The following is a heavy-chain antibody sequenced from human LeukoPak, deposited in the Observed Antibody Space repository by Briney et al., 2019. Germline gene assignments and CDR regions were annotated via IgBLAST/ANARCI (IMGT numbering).Heavy chain of an antibody. J-gene: IGHJ4*02. V-gene: IGHV3-23*01. Sequence: PGGSLRLSCAASGFTFSSYAMSWVRQAPGKGLEWVSAITGSGGGTYYADFVEGRFTISRDNSKNTLYLQVNSLRAEDTAVYYCAKRVVPTAIMPSSDYWGQGTLVTVSS. CDR3: AKRVVPTAIMPSSDY. CDR1: GFTFSSYA. CDR2: ITGSGGGT. D-gene: IGHD2-2*02.